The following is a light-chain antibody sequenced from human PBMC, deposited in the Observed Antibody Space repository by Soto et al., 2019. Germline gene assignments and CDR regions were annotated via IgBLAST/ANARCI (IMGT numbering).Light chain of an antibody. CDR1: QPISNW. V-gene: IGKV1-12*01. CDR2: VAS. CDR3: QHANSFPIT. Sequence: DNQMVQSQSLEFGSVGIIVNITCRASQPISNWLAWYQQKPGKAPKLLIYVASALHSGVPSRFSGSGSGTEFTLTVSSLQPEDFATYYCQHANSFPITFGRGTRLEIK. J-gene: IGKJ5*01.